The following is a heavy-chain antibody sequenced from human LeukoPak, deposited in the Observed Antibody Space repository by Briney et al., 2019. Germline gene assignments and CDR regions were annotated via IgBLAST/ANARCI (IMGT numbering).Heavy chain of an antibody. CDR1: GYTFTSYG. J-gene: IGHJ4*02. CDR2: ISAYNGNT. V-gene: IGHV1-18*01. Sequence: ASVKVSCKASGYTFTSYGISWVRQAPGQGLEWMGWISAYNGNTNYAQKPQGRVTMTTDTSTSTAYMELRSLRSDDTAVYYCAREAAAMYQLWPSPTDYWGQGTLVTVSS. CDR3: AREAAAMYQLWPSPTDY. D-gene: IGHD2-2*01.